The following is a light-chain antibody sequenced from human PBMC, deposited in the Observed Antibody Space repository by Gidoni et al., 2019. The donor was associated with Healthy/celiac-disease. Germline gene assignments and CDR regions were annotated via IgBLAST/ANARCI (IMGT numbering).Light chain of an antibody. V-gene: IGKV3-20*01. CDR2: GAS. CDR3: QQYGSSPRT. CDR1: QSVSSSY. Sequence: ELVLTQSPGTLSLSPGERATLSCRASQSVSSSYLAWYQQKPGQAPRLLIYGASSRASGIPDRFSGSGAGTDFTLTISRLEPEDVAVYYCQQYGSSPRTFGQXTKVEIK. J-gene: IGKJ1*01.